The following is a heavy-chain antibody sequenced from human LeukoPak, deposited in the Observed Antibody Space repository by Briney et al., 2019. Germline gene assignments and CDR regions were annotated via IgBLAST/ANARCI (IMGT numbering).Heavy chain of an antibody. D-gene: IGHD3-10*01. CDR1: GGSISSSSYY. CDR3: ARDSNDYYGSGSQPSS. J-gene: IGHJ4*02. V-gene: IGHV4-39*07. CDR2: IYYSGST. Sequence: PSETLSLTCTVSGGSISSSSYYWGWIRQPPGKGLEWIGSIYYSGSTYYNPSLKSRVTISVDTSKNQFSLKLSSVTAADTAVYYCARDSNDYYGSGSQPSSWGQGTLVTVSS.